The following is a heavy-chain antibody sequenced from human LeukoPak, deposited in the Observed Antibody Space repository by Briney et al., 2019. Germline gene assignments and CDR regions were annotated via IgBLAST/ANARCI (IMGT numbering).Heavy chain of an antibody. D-gene: IGHD3-10*01. V-gene: IGHV4-39*07. CDR1: GGSISSWTYY. Sequence: SETLSLTCTVSGGSISSWTYYWGWIRQPPGKGLEWIGSIYYSGSTYYNPSLKSRVTISVDTSKNQFSLKLSSVTAADTAVYYCARTTMVRGTYYMDVWGKGTTVTISS. CDR2: IYYSGST. J-gene: IGHJ6*03. CDR3: ARTTMVRGTYYMDV.